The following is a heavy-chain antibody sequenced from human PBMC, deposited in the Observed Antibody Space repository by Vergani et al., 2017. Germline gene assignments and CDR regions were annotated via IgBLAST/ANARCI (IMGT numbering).Heavy chain of an antibody. CDR2: IYTSGST. CDR1: GGSISSGSYY. J-gene: IGHJ6*02. CDR3: ARGRWIGGGMDV. D-gene: IGHD5-12*01. V-gene: IGHV4-61*02. Sequence: QVQLQESGPGLVKPSQTLSLTCTVSGGSISSGSYYWSWIRQPAGKGLEWIGRIYTSGSTNYNPSLKSRVTISVDTSKNQFSLKLSSVTAADTAVYYCARGRWIGGGMDVWGQGTTVTVSS.